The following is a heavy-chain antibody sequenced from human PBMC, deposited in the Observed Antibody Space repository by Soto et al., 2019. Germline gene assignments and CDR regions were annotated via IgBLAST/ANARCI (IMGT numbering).Heavy chain of an antibody. V-gene: IGHV5-51*01. CDR3: VATTIGSAYFDN. D-gene: IGHD4-17*01. CDR2: IYPGDSDA. J-gene: IGHJ4*02. Sequence: GESLKISCKASGYRFTTYWIGWVRQMPGKGLEWMGIIYPGDSDARYSPSFQGQVTISVDKSISTAYLHWDSLKDSDTAMFYCVATTIGSAYFDNWGQGTMVTVSS. CDR1: GYRFTTYW.